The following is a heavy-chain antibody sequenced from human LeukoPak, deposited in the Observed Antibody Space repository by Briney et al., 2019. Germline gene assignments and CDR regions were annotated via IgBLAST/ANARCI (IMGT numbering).Heavy chain of an antibody. CDR2: ISSSGTYI. V-gene: IGHV3-21*01. D-gene: IGHD5/OR15-5a*01. J-gene: IGHJ2*01. CDR3: ARSETGVSTWVGDWYFDL. Sequence: SGGSLRLSCAASAFTFSSYNMNWVRQAPGKGLEWVSSISSSGTYIYYADSVKGRFTISRDNAKNSLYLQMNSLRAEDTAVYYCARSETGVSTWVGDWYFDLWGRGTLVTVSS. CDR1: AFTFSSYN.